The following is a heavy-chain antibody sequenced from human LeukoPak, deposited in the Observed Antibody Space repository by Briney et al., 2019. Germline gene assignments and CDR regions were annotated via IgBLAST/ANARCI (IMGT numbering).Heavy chain of an antibody. D-gene: IGHD2-2*01. CDR3: ARDSRSHCGTDACYGPYFDY. CDR2: LRGSSTTI. V-gene: IGHV3-48*01. Sequence: GSLRLSCAASGFTFSTSSMNWVHQAPGKGLEWVSYLRGSSTTIYYADSVKGRFTVSRDNDKNSLYLQMNNLRAEDTAVYFCARDSRSHCGTDACYGPYFDYWGQGTLVTVSS. CDR1: GFTFSTSS. J-gene: IGHJ4*02.